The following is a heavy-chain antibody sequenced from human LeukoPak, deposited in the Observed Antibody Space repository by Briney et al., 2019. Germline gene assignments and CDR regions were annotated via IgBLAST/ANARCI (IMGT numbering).Heavy chain of an antibody. V-gene: IGHV3-30-3*01. CDR1: GFTFSSYA. Sequence: PSGRSLRLSCAASGFTFSSYAMHWVRQAPGKGLGWVAVISYDGSNKYYADSVKGRFTISRDNSKNTLYLQMNSLRAEDTAVYYCASLGYSYGTPFDYWGQGTLVTVSS. CDR3: ASLGYSYGTPFDY. CDR2: ISYDGSNK. D-gene: IGHD5-18*01. J-gene: IGHJ4*02.